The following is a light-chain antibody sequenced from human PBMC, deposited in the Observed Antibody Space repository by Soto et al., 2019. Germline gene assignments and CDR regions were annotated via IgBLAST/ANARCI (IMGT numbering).Light chain of an antibody. CDR3: SSWRIASSPPYL. Sequence: QSALRQPASVSGSPGQSITISCTGTSSDVGSYNYVSWYQHYPGKAPKLVIYDVTNRPSGVSNRFSGSKSRNPASLTISGLQPDDEATYYCSSWRIASSPPYLFGTGTKVTVL. V-gene: IGLV2-14*03. J-gene: IGLJ1*01. CDR1: SSDVGSYNY. CDR2: DVT.